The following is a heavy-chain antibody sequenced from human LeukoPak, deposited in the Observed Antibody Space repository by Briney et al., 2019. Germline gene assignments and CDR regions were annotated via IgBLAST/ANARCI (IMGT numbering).Heavy chain of an antibody. V-gene: IGHV4-4*07. CDR3: ATGGDSSGYYYFDY. J-gene: IGHJ4*02. CDR2: IYTSGST. D-gene: IGHD3-22*01. CDR1: GGSISSYY. Sequence: PSETLSLTCTVSGGSISSYYWSWIRQPAGKGLEWIGRIYTSGSTNYNPSLKSRVTISVDTSKNQFSLKLSSVTAADTAVYYCATGGDSSGYYYFDYWGQGTLVTVSS.